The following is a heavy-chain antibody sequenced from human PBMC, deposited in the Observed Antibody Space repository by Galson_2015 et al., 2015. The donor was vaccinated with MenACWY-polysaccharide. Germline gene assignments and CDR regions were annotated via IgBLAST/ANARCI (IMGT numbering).Heavy chain of an antibody. V-gene: IGHV3-30*03. CDR2: IQYDGSNK. CDR3: AREGSRIVFHALDI. D-gene: IGHD2-15*01. Sequence: SLRLSCAASGFNFSIYVMHWVRQAPGKGLEWVAVIQYDGSNKVYADSVKGRFSISRDNSKNTLYLQMNSLRAEDTAVYYCAREGSRIVFHALDIWGQGTLVTVSS. J-gene: IGHJ3*02. CDR1: GFNFSIYV.